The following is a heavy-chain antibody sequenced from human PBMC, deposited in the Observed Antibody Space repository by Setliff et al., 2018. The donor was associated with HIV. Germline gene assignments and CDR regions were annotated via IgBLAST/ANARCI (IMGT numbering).Heavy chain of an antibody. J-gene: IGHJ6*02. V-gene: IGHV4-61*02. Sequence: SETLSLTCTVSGGSIRTGAYYWGWIRQPPGKGLEWIGRIYTSGRTNYNPSLNSRFTMSVDPSKNQFSLNLSSVTAADTAVYYCARVAFNPNYDILTGFPQDYYYGMDVWGQGTTVTVSS. D-gene: IGHD3-9*01. CDR3: ARVAFNPNYDILTGFPQDYYYGMDV. CDR1: GGSIRTGAYY. CDR2: IYTSGRT.